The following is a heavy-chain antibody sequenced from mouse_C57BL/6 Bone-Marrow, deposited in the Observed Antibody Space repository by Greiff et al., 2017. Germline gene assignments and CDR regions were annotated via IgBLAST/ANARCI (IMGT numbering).Heavy chain of an antibody. J-gene: IGHJ4*01. V-gene: IGHV1-64*01. Sequence: QVQLQQPGAELVKPGASVKLSCKASGYTFTSYWMHWVKQRPGQGLEWIGMIPPNSGSTNYNEKFKSKATLTVYKSSSTAYMQLSSLTSEDSAVYYCAIYSNYFRDYWGQGTSVTVSS. CDR1: GYTFTSYW. CDR2: IPPNSGST. CDR3: AIYSNYFRDY. D-gene: IGHD2-5*01.